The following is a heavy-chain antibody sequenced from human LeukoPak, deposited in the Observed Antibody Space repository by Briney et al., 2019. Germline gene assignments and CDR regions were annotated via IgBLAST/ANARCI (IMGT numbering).Heavy chain of an antibody. Sequence: GRSLRLSCAASGFTFSSYGMHWVRQAPGKGLEWVAVISYDGSNKYYADSVKGRFTISRDNSKNTLYLQMNSLRAEDTAVYYCAKDQVLTYDFWSGSTYWGQGTLVTVSS. CDR3: AKDQVLTYDFWSGSTY. CDR1: GFTFSSYG. V-gene: IGHV3-30*18. D-gene: IGHD3-3*01. J-gene: IGHJ4*02. CDR2: ISYDGSNK.